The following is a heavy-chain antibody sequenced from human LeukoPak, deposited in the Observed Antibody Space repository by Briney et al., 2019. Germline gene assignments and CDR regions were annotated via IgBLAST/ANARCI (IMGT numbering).Heavy chain of an antibody. J-gene: IGHJ5*02. CDR3: ARATEDYDFWSGYSHRNNWFDP. Sequence: SETLSLTCTVSGGSISSYYWSWIRQPPGKGLEWIGYIYYSGSTNYNPSLKSRVTISVDTSKNQFSLKLSSVTAADTAVYYCARATEDYDFWSGYSHRNNWFDPWGQGTLVTVSS. CDR1: GGSISSYY. V-gene: IGHV4-59*01. CDR2: IYYSGST. D-gene: IGHD3-3*01.